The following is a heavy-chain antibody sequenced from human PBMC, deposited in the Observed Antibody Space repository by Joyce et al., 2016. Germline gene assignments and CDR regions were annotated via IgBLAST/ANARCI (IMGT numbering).Heavy chain of an antibody. V-gene: IGHV1-3*01. CDR1: GYTFTTNT. D-gene: IGHD1-26*01. CDR3: ARDLRIVGATRYYYYYMDV. CDR2: MNAGNGNT. J-gene: IGHJ6*03. Sequence: QVQLVQSGAEVKKPGASVKVSCKASGYTFTTNTMHCVRQAHGQWLEWMGWMNAGNGNTKYSQKFQGRVTITRDTSAGTVYMELSSLRSEDTAVYYCARDLRIVGATRYYYYYMDVWGKGTTVTVSS.